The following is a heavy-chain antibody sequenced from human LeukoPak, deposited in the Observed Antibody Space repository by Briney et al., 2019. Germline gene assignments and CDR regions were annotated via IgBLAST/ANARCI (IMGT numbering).Heavy chain of an antibody. CDR3: ARTTVTRGYYFDY. V-gene: IGHV4-30-4*07. J-gene: IGHJ4*02. CDR2: IYYSGST. CDR1: GGSISSGGYS. D-gene: IGHD4-17*01. Sequence: PSETLSLTCAVSGGSISSGGYSWGWIRQPPGKGLECIGYIYYSGSTYYNPSLKSRVTISVDTSKNQFSLKLSSVTAADTAVYYCARTTVTRGYYFDYWGQGTLVTVSS.